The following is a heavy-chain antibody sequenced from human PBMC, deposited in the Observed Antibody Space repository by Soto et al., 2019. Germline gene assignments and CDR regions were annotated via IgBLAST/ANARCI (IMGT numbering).Heavy chain of an antibody. D-gene: IGHD2-21*02. Sequence: SETLSLTCTVSGGSINSYYWSWIRQPPGKGLEWIGYIFYSGSTNHNPSLKSRVTMSVDMSKNQFSLELSSVTAADTAVYYGARVFPTYCGGDCSYFDSWGPGALVTVSS. CDR1: GGSINSYY. CDR2: IFYSGST. CDR3: ARVFPTYCGGDCSYFDS. J-gene: IGHJ4*02. V-gene: IGHV4-59*01.